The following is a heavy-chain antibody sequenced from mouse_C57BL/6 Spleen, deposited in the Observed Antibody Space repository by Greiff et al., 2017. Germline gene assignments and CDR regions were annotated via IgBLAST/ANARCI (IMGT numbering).Heavy chain of an antibody. CDR2: IYPGDGDT. CDR1: GYAFSSSW. V-gene: IGHV1-82*01. CDR3: ARSSGYSDY. Sequence: VQLQESGPELVKPGASVKISCKASGYAFSSSWMNWVKQRPGKGLEWIGRIYPGDGDTNYNGKFKGKATLTADKSSSTAYMQLSSVTSEDSAVXFYARSSGYSDYWGQGTTLTVSS. J-gene: IGHJ2*01. D-gene: IGHD3-2*02.